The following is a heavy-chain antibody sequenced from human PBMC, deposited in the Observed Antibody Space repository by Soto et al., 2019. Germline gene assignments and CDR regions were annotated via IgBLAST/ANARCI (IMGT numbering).Heavy chain of an antibody. V-gene: IGHV1-18*01. CDR3: AKDGGHGARTHICGMDV. D-gene: IGHD1-1*01. CDR1: GYPFTKFG. CDR2: ISGHSGGT. J-gene: IGHJ6*02. Sequence: QPQLVQSGVELKKPGASVRVSCKASGYPFTKFGINWVRQASGQGLEWMGWISGHSGGTKYGPKFRDRLTIVTDTSSKTAYMELRSLKSDDTAVYYCAKDGGHGARTHICGMDVWGQGTTVTVSS.